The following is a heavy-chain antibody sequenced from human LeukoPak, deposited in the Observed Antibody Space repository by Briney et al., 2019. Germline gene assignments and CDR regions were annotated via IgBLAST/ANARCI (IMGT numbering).Heavy chain of an antibody. CDR2: ISYDGNNK. CDR3: ASSRSGWIYFDY. J-gene: IGHJ4*02. Sequence: PGGSLRLSCAASGSTFSSYAMHWVRQAPGKGLEWVAVISYDGNNKYYADSVKGRFTISRDNSKNTLYLQMSSLRVEDTAVYYCASSRSGWIYFDYWGQGTLVTVSS. D-gene: IGHD6-19*01. V-gene: IGHV3-30*15. CDR1: GSTFSSYA.